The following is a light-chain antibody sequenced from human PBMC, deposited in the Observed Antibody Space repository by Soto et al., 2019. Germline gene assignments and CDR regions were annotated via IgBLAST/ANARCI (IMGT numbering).Light chain of an antibody. J-gene: IGKJ1*01. CDR1: QRVSSSY. CDR2: GAS. V-gene: IGKV3-20*01. CDR3: QQYENSPLT. Sequence: EIVLTQSPGTLSLSPGERATLSCRASQRVSSSYLAWYQQRPGQAPRLLIYGASSRATGIPDRFSGSGSGTDFTLIISRLEPEDFAVYYCQQYENSPLTFGQGTKVEIK.